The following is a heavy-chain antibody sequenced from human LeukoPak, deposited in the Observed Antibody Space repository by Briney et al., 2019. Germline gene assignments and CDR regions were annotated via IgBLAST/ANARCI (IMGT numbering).Heavy chain of an antibody. CDR1: GASIGSFD. CDR3: ARHGHHGDHDY. V-gene: IGHV4-59*08. Sequence: SETLSLTCSVSGASIGSFDWSWIRQPPGKGLEWIGYVYDGGKTYYNPSLKGRVTISVDTSNNQFSLKLTSVTAADTAVYYCARHGHHGDHDYWGQGTLVTVSS. CDR2: VYDGGKT. J-gene: IGHJ4*02. D-gene: IGHD2-21*02.